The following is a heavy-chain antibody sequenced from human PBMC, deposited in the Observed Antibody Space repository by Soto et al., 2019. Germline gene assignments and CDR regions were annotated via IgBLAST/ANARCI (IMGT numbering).Heavy chain of an antibody. CDR1: GYSFTSYW. CDR3: ASPPTVVVAATGHHDAFDI. D-gene: IGHD2-15*01. J-gene: IGHJ3*02. CDR2: IYPGDSDT. V-gene: IGHV5-51*03. Sequence: EVQLVQSGAEVKKPGESLKISCKGSGYSFTSYWIGWVRQMPGKGLEWMGIIYPGDSDTRYSPSFQGQVTISADKSISTAYLQWSSLKASDTAMYYCASPPTVVVAATGHHDAFDIWGQGTMVTVSS.